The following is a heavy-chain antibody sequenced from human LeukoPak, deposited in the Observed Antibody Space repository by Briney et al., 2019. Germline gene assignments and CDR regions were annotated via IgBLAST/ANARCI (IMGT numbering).Heavy chain of an antibody. D-gene: IGHD4-17*01. Sequence: ASVTVSCTASGYTFTNHHIHWVRQAPGQGLEWMGIINPNAGSTNYPQKFQGRVTMTRDTSTSTVYMELSSLRSEDSAVYFCARDRELTVTTIGNVGEFDYWGQGTLVTVSS. CDR3: ARDRELTVTTIGNVGEFDY. CDR2: INPNAGST. J-gene: IGHJ4*02. V-gene: IGHV1-46*01. CDR1: GYTFTNHH.